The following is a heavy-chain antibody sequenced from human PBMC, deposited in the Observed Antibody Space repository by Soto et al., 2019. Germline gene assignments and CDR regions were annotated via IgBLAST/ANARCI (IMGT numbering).Heavy chain of an antibody. CDR1: GGSIKTDVW. J-gene: IGHJ4*02. V-gene: IGHV4-4*02. CDR3: ARDAAVAGETDRFDY. CDR2: IYQNGHT. D-gene: IGHD6-19*01. Sequence: QVQLQESGPGLVKPSGTLSLTCTVSGGSIKTDVWWSWLRRPPGRGLEWIGEIYQNGHTNYNPSLRSRVTMSVDKSKNQCSLMLTSVTAADTAMYYCARDAAVAGETDRFDYWGQGILVTASS.